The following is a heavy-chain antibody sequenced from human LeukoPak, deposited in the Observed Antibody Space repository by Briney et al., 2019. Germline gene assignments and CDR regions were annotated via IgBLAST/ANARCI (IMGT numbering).Heavy chain of an antibody. Sequence: ASVKVSCKASGYTFTGYYVHWVRQAPGQGLEWMGWINPNSGGTKYAEKFQGRVTMTRDTSISTAYMELSSLRSDDTAVFYCARGHGNDNFDYWGQGTLVTVSS. CDR2: INPNSGGT. CDR3: ARGHGNDNFDY. J-gene: IGHJ4*02. V-gene: IGHV1-2*02. D-gene: IGHD1-1*01. CDR1: GYTFTGYY.